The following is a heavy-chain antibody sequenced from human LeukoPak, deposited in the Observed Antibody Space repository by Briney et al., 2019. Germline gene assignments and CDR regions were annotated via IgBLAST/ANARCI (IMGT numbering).Heavy chain of an antibody. CDR1: GFTFSSYA. Sequence: PGGSLRLSCAASGFTFSSYAMSWVRQAPGKGLEWVSAISGSGGSTYYADSVKGRFTISRDNSKNTLYLQMNSLRAEDTAVYYCAKDPSLGLQLWTYYFDYWGQGTLVTVSS. CDR2: ISGSGGST. V-gene: IGHV3-23*01. D-gene: IGHD5-18*01. CDR3: AKDPSLGLQLWTYYFDY. J-gene: IGHJ4*02.